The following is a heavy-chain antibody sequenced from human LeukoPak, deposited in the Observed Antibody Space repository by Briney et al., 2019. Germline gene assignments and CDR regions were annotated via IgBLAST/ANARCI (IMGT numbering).Heavy chain of an antibody. CDR2: IKHDGGEQ. CDR3: ASNCGADC. J-gene: IGHJ4*02. CDR1: GFTFSSYW. Sequence: GGPLRLSCAASGFTFSSYWMGWVRQTPGKGLEWLASIKHDGGEQNYVDSVKGRFTIFRDNAKNSLYLQMNSLRVDDTAVYYCASNCGADCWGQGTLVTVSS. D-gene: IGHD2-21*01. V-gene: IGHV3-7*01.